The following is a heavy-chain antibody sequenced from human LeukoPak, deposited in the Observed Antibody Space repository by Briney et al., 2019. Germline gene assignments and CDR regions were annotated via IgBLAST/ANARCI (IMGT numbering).Heavy chain of an antibody. CDR2: INHSGST. J-gene: IGHJ4*02. V-gene: IGHV4-34*01. Sequence: SETLSLTCAVYGGSFSGYYWSWIRQPPGKGLEWIGEINHSGSTNYNPSLKSRVTISVDTSKNQFSLKLSSVTAANTAVYYCASFTTIFGVVAYFDYWGQGTLVTVSS. D-gene: IGHD3-3*01. CDR1: GGSFSGYY. CDR3: ASFTTIFGVVAYFDY.